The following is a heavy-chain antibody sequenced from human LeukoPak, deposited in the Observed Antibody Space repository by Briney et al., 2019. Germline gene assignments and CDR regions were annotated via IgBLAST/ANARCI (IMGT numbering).Heavy chain of an antibody. CDR3: ARDLYSGHEGNAFDI. V-gene: IGHV1-69*04. CDR1: GGTFSSYA. J-gene: IGHJ3*02. D-gene: IGHD5-12*01. Sequence: SVKVSCKASGGTFSSYAISWVRQAPGQGLEWMGRIIPILGIANYAQKFQGRLSITADESTRTAYMELSSLTSEDTAVYYCARDLYSGHEGNAFDIWGQGTMVTVSS. CDR2: IIPILGIA.